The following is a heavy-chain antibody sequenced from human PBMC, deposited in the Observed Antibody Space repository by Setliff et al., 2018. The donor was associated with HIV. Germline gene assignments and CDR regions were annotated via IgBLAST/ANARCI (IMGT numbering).Heavy chain of an antibody. J-gene: IGHJ4*02. CDR1: GGSISSYY. CDR3: AGDYAGSGRPFDY. Sequence: SETLSLTCTVSGGSISSYYWSWIRQPAGMGLEWIGRFDSSGGTDYNPSLKSRVTISKDTSKNQLSLKLTSVTAADTAVYFCAGDYAGSGRPFDYWGQGTLVTVSS. CDR2: FDSSGGT. D-gene: IGHD6-19*01. V-gene: IGHV4-4*07.